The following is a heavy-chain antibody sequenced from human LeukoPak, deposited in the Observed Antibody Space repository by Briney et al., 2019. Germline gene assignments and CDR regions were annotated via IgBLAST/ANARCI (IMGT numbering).Heavy chain of an antibody. Sequence: GGSLRLSCAASGFTLTDYYMSWIRQAPGKGLEWVSYISSSGDTIYYADSVKGRFTISRDNAKNSLYLQMNSLRAEGTAVYYCARDYYDSSGYYYFDYWGQGTLVTVSS. CDR1: GFTLTDYY. CDR3: ARDYYDSSGYYYFDY. CDR2: ISSSGDTI. V-gene: IGHV3-11*04. D-gene: IGHD3-22*01. J-gene: IGHJ4*02.